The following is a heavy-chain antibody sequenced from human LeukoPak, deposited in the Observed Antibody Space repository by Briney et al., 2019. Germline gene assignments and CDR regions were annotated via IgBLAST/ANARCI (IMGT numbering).Heavy chain of an antibody. CDR3: ARVFSYFDY. CDR2: INHSGST. J-gene: IGHJ4*02. V-gene: IGHV4-34*01. D-gene: IGHD2/OR15-2a*01. CDR1: GGSFSGYY. Sequence: SETLSLTCAVYGGSFSGYYWSWIRQPPGKGLEWIGEINHSGSTNYNPSLKSRVTISVDTSKNQFSLKLSSVTAADTAVYYCARVFSYFDYWGQGTLVTVSS.